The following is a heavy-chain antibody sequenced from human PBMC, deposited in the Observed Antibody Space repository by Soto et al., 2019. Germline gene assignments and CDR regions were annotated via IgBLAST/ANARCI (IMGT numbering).Heavy chain of an antibody. V-gene: IGHV3-30*18. D-gene: IGHD1-26*01. CDR1: GFTFSNYG. CDR3: AKDGEYIGSYLNWLDP. J-gene: IGHJ5*02. CDR2: ISFDGSSP. Sequence: GGSLRHCCAASGFTFSNYGMHWVRQAPGKGLEWVSVISFDGSSPSYADSVKGRFTISRDNSKNTLFLQMNSLRAEDTAVYYCAKDGEYIGSYLNWLDPWGQGTLVTVSS.